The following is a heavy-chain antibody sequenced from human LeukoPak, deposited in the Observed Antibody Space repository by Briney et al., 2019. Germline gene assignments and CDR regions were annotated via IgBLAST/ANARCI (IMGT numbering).Heavy chain of an antibody. V-gene: IGHV1-2*02. J-gene: IGHJ3*02. Sequence: GASVKVSCKASGYTFTGYYMHWVRQAPGQGLEWMGWINPNSGGTNYAQKFQGRVTMTRDTSISTAYMELSRLRSDDTAVYHCARVRGVRWLQERDAFDIWGQGTMVTVSS. CDR2: INPNSGGT. CDR1: GYTFTGYY. CDR3: ARVRGVRWLQERDAFDI. D-gene: IGHD5-24*01.